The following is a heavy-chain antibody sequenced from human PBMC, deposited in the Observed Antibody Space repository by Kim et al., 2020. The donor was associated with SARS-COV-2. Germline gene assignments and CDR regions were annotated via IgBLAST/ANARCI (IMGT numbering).Heavy chain of an antibody. CDR3: ARDRMSFNNYYYFGMDV. Sequence: GGSLRLSCAASGFTFSDYYMSWIRQAPGKGLEWVSYISSSGSPIYYADSVKGRFTISRDNAKNSLYLQMNSLRAEDTAVYFCARDRMSFNNYYYFGMDVWGQGTTVTVSS. V-gene: IGHV3-11*01. J-gene: IGHJ6*02. CDR2: ISSSGSPI. CDR1: GFTFSDYY.